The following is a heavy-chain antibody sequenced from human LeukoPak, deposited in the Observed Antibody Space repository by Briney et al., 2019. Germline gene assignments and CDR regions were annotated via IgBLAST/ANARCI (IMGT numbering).Heavy chain of an antibody. CDR2: ISPSGAST. CDR3: ARTRSSSSSWYGQFDY. D-gene: IGHD6-13*01. J-gene: IGHJ4*02. Sequence: ASVKVSCKSFGYTFTSNYMHWVRQAPGQGPEWMGVISPSGASTTYAQTFQGRVALTRDMSTSTDYLELSSLRSEDTAVYYCARTRSSSSSWYGQFDYWGQGTLVTVSS. V-gene: IGHV1-46*01. CDR1: GYTFTSNY.